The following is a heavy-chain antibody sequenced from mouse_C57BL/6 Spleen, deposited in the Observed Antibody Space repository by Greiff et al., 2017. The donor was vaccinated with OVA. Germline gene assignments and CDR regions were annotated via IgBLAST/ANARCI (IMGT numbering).Heavy chain of an antibody. J-gene: IGHJ4*01. V-gene: IGHV1-66*01. CDR3: ARREPYYYAMDY. CDR2: IYPGSGNT. Sequence: VQLVESGPELVKPGASVKISCKASGYSFTSYYIHWVKQRPGQGLEWIGWIYPGSGNTKYNEKFKGKATLTADTSSSTAYMQLSSLTSEDSAVYYCARREPYYYAMDYWGQGTSVTVSS. CDR1: GYSFTSYY.